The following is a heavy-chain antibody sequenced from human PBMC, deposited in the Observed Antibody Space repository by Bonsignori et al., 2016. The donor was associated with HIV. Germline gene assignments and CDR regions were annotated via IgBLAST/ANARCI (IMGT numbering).Heavy chain of an antibody. D-gene: IGHD3-3*01. CDR2: ISSSSSYI. Sequence: WIRQPPGKGLEWVSSISSSSSYIYYADSVKGRFTISRDNAKNSLYLQMNSLRAEDTAVYYCASNLRFLEWLLPGEGAPQNFDYWGQGTLVTVSS. V-gene: IGHV3-21*01. J-gene: IGHJ4*02. CDR3: ASNLRFLEWLLPGEGAPQNFDY.